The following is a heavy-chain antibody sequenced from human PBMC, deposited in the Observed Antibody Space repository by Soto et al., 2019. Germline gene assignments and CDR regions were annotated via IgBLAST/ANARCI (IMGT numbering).Heavy chain of an antibody. Sequence: EVQLVESGGGLVPPGGSLRLSCAASGITMNGYWMSWVRQVPGKGLVWVSRIKSDGSVTSYADSVKGRFTISRDNAKNTLYLQMNSLRADDTAVYYCARSDWFDPWGQGTLVTVSS. J-gene: IGHJ5*02. CDR2: IKSDGSVT. V-gene: IGHV3-74*01. CDR1: GITMNGYW. CDR3: ARSDWFDP.